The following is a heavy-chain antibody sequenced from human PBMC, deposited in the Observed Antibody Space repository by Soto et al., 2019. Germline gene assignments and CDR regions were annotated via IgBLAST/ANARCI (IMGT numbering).Heavy chain of an antibody. J-gene: IGHJ4*02. Sequence: QVQLVQSGAEVKEPGSAVKVSCKAPADSFSSYGISWVRQAPGQGLEWMGGIIPTFGTTNYAEKFQGRVTITAGESTNAACMELSSLRSEDTALYYCARVFPDGWVEPGVVRGYLDTWGRGTLVTVSS. CDR3: ARVFPDGWVEPGVVRGYLDT. CDR1: ADSFSSYG. CDR2: IIPTFGTT. D-gene: IGHD3-3*01. V-gene: IGHV1-69*01.